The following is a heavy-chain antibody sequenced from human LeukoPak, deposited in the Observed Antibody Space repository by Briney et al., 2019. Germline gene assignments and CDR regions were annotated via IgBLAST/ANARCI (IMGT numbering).Heavy chain of an antibody. J-gene: IGHJ3*01. Sequence: PGGSLRLSCANSGFTFSRFAMSWVRQAPGKGLEWVSTISTSGANTYYADSVRGRFTISRDNSKNTLYLQMKRLRAEDTAVYYCAKDWKDYGDFHAFDVWGQGTMVTVSS. CDR1: GFTFSRFA. D-gene: IGHD4-17*01. CDR2: ISTSGANT. V-gene: IGHV3-23*01. CDR3: AKDWKDYGDFHAFDV.